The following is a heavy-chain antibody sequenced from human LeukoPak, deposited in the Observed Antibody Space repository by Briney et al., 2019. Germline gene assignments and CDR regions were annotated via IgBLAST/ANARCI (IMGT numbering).Heavy chain of an antibody. CDR3: AGHARGSYLVY. Sequence: GGSLRLSCAASGFTFSDYYMSWIRQAPGKGLEWVSLISSTSPRAISYGDSVKGRFTTSRDDAKDSLFLQMNNLRVEDTAMYYCAGHARGSYLVYWGQGILVTVSA. CDR2: ISSTSPRAI. CDR1: GFTFSDYY. J-gene: IGHJ4*02. V-gene: IGHV3-11*01. D-gene: IGHD6-6*01.